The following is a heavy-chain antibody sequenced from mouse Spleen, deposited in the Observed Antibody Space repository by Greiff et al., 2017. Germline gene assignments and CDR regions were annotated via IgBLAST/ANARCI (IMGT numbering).Heavy chain of an antibody. CDR2: IRNKANGYTT. CDR1: GFTFTDYY. D-gene: IGHD2-2*01. J-gene: IGHJ2*01. CDR3: ARVYGYYFDY. Sequence: EVKLVESGGGLVQPGGSLRLSCATSGFTFTDYYMSWVRQPPGKALEWLGFIRNKANGYTTEYSASVKGRFTISRDNSQSILYLQMNTLRAEDSATYYCARVYGYYFDYWGQGTTLTVSS. V-gene: IGHV7-3*02.